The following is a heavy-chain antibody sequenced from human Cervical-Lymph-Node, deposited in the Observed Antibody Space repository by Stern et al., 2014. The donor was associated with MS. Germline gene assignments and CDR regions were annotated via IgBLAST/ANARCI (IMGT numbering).Heavy chain of an antibody. V-gene: IGHV1-69*01. J-gene: IGHJ6*02. CDR2: IIPIFGTA. D-gene: IGHD4-17*01. CDR1: GGTFSSYA. Sequence: QVQLGQSGAEVKKPGSSVKVSCKASGGTFSSYAISWVRQAPGQGLEWMGGIIPIFGTANYAQKFQGRVTITADESTSTAYMELSSLRSEDTAVYYCASRANYGDYRGPILSVGMDVWGQGTTVTASS. CDR3: ASRANYGDYRGPILSVGMDV.